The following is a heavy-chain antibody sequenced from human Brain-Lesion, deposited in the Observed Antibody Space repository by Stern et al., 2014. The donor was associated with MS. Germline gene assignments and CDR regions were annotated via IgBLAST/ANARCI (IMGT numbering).Heavy chain of an antibody. CDR1: GGSISSGGYY. Sequence: VQLVESGPGLVKPSQTLSLSCTVSGGSISSGGYYWSWIRQPAGKGLEWIGRIFNSGSTSYNPSLKSGVTISIDTSKNQFPLRLNPMTAADTAVYYCARGRVVPGFQYYATDVWGQGTTVIVSS. D-gene: IGHD2-2*01. V-gene: IGHV4-61*02. CDR3: ARGRVVPGFQYYATDV. CDR2: IFNSGST. J-gene: IGHJ6*02.